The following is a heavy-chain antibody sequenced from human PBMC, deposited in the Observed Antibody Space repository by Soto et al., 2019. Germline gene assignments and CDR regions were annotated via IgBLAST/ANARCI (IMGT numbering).Heavy chain of an antibody. Sequence: PSETLSLTCTVSGGSISSYYWSWIRQPPGKGLEWIGYIYYSGSTNYNPSLKSRVTISVDTSKNQFSLKLSSVAAADTAVYYCARDLEGSASYPYYYGMDVWGQGTTVTVSS. J-gene: IGHJ6*02. V-gene: IGHV4-59*01. D-gene: IGHD3-10*01. CDR3: ARDLEGSASYPYYYGMDV. CDR1: GGSISSYY. CDR2: IYYSGST.